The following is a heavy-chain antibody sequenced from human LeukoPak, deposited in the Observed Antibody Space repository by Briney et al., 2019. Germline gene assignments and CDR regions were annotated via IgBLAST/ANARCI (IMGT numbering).Heavy chain of an antibody. J-gene: IGHJ5*02. CDR1: GFTFSDYY. CDR3: ASGASSGLRWFDP. D-gene: IGHD3-22*01. Sequence: NPGGSLRLSCAASGFTFSDYYMSWIRQAPGKGLEWVSYISSSGSTIYYADSVKGRFTISRDNAKNSLYLQMNSLRAEDTAVYYCASGASSGLRWFDPWGQGTLVTVSS. V-gene: IGHV3-11*01. CDR2: ISSSGSTI.